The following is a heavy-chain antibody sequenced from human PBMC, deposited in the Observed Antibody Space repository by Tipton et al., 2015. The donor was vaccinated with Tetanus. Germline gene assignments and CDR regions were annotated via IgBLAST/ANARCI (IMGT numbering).Heavy chain of an antibody. CDR3: VRGPPPESDWNYLIDF. CDR2: MKPKSGDT. CDR1: GYSFTSYD. Sequence: QLVQSGAEVKKPGASVRVSCKTSGYSFTSYDIHWVRQVSGQGLEWMGWMKPKSGDTGYAQKFRDRVTMTRNTSKSTAYMELSSLRSEDTAVYYCVRGPPPESDWNYLIDFWGQGTLVTVSS. D-gene: IGHD1-7*01. J-gene: IGHJ4*02. V-gene: IGHV1-8*01.